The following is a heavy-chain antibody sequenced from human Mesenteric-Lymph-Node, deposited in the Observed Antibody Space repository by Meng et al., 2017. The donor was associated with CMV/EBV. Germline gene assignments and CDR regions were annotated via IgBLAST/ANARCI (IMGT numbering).Heavy chain of an antibody. CDR3: ARDLEDGYNQNNYYYYGMDV. Sequence: ASVKVSCKSSGYTFTNYYMHWVRQAPGQGLEWMGWINPNTGGTNYAQNFQGRVTMTRDTSISTAYMELSNLRSDDTAFYYCARDLEDGYNQNNYYYYGMDVWGQGTTVTVSS. J-gene: IGHJ6*02. CDR1: GYTFTNYY. D-gene: IGHD5-24*01. CDR2: INPNTGGT. V-gene: IGHV1-2*02.